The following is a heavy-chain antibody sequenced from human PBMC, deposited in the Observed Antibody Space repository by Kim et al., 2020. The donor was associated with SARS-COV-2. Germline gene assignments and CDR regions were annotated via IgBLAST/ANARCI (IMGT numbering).Heavy chain of an antibody. CDR3: ARERITMVRGVMRRGAFDI. J-gene: IGHJ3*02. Sequence: SETLSLTCTVSGGSSSSSYYWGWIRQPPGKGLEWIGSIYYSWSTYYNPSLKSRVTISVDTSKNQFSLKLSSVTAADTAVYYCARERITMVRGVMRRGAFDIWGQGTMVTVSS. CDR2: IYYSWST. CDR1: GGSSSSSYY. D-gene: IGHD3-10*01. V-gene: IGHV4-39*07.